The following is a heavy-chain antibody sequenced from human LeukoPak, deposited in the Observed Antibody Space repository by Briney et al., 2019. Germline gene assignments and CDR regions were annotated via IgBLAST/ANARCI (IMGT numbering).Heavy chain of an antibody. D-gene: IGHD3-16*02. V-gene: IGHV1-69*05. CDR3: ARDSGVWGSYRTSAFDI. Sequence: ASVKVSCKASGGTCSSYAISWVRQAPGQGLEWMGGIIPIFGTANYAQKFQGRVTITTDESTSTAYMELSSLRSEDTAVYYCARDSGVWGSYRTSAFDIWGQGTMVTVSS. CDR1: GGTCSSYA. J-gene: IGHJ3*02. CDR2: IIPIFGTA.